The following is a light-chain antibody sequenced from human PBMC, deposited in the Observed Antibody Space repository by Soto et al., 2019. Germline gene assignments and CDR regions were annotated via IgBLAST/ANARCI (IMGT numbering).Light chain of an antibody. CDR3: QQTYSTPWT. Sequence: GDRVTITCRASQSISSYLNWYQQKPGKAPKLLIYAASSLQSGVPSRFSGSASGTDFTLTISSLQPEDFATYHCQQTYSTPWTFGQGTKVDI. CDR2: AAS. V-gene: IGKV1-39*01. CDR1: QSISSY. J-gene: IGKJ1*01.